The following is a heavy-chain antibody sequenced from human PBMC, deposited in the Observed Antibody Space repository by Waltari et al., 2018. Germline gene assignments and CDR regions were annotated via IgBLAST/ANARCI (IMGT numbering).Heavy chain of an antibody. J-gene: IGHJ6*03. Sequence: QVQLVESGGGVVQPGRSLRLSCAASGSNFNSFAMHWVRRAPGRGLVWGEVVSYDGSRHYYADSVKGRFTISRDNFRNTLFLQMNGLTTEDTAVYYCARAYSNYDFFQYMDVWGRGTTVTVSS. CDR1: GSNFNSFA. CDR3: ARAYSNYDFFQYMDV. D-gene: IGHD4-4*01. CDR2: VSYDGSRH. V-gene: IGHV3-30*04.